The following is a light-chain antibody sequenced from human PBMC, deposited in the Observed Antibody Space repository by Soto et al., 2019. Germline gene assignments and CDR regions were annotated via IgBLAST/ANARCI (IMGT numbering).Light chain of an antibody. CDR1: QSISTD. J-gene: IGKJ4*01. V-gene: IGKV1-39*01. CDR3: HQRYSPPHT. Sequence: DIQITQSPSSLSASVGDRVTITCRASQSISTDLNWYQQKPGKAPKLLIDDGSNSQSGVPSRFSGSRPGTQFTLTISSLPPEDFATYFCHQRYSPPHTLGGVAKV. CDR2: DGS.